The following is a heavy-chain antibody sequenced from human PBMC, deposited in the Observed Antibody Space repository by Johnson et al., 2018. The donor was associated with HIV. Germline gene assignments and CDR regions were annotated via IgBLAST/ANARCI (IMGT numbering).Heavy chain of an antibody. V-gene: IGHV3-30*04. CDR2: ILCDGINK. D-gene: IGHD1-26*01. Sequence: QVQLVESGGGVVQPGRSLRLSCAASGFTFSSYAMHWVRQAPGKGLEWVAVILCDGINKYYADSVKGRFTISRDNSKNTQYLQMNSLRAEDTALYYCARGATADDDAFDIWGLGTMVTVSS. CDR1: GFTFSSYA. J-gene: IGHJ3*02. CDR3: ARGATADDDAFDI.